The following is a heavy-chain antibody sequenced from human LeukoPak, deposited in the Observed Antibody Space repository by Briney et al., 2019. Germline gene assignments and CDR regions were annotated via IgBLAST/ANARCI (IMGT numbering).Heavy chain of an antibody. CDR3: ARNRMKTCFDP. CDR1: GYTFTSYD. J-gene: IGHJ5*02. V-gene: IGHV1-8*03. D-gene: IGHD2-8*01. CDR2: MNPNSGNT. Sequence: ASVKVPCKASGYTFTSYDINWVRQATGQGLEWMGWMNPNSGNTGYAQKFQGRVTITRNTSISTAYMELSSLRSEDTAVYYCARNRMKTCFDPWGQGTLVTVSS.